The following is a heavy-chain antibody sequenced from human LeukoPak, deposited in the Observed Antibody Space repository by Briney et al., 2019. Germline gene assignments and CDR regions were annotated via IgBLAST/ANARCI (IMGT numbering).Heavy chain of an antibody. CDR1: GFTFSNYA. Sequence: SGRSLRLSCAASGFTFSNYAVHWVRQAPGKGLEWVSVIYSGGSTYYADSVKGRFTISRDNSKNTLYLQMNSLRAEDTAVYYCARDFENGDYVSDHWGQGTLVTVSS. J-gene: IGHJ4*02. CDR2: IYSGGST. D-gene: IGHD4-17*01. V-gene: IGHV3-53*01. CDR3: ARDFENGDYVSDH.